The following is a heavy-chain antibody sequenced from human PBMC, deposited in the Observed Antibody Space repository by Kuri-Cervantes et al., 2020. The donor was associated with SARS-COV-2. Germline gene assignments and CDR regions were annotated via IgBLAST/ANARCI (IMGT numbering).Heavy chain of an antibody. CDR2: INHSGST. CDR1: GGSFSAYY. V-gene: IGHV4-34*01. Sequence: GSLRLSCAVYGGSFSAYYWNWIRQPPGKGLEWIGEINHSGSTNYNPSLKSRVTIPVDTSKNQFSLKLSSVTAADTAVYYCARALYSNYEVYYYYGMDVWGQGTTVTVSS. D-gene: IGHD4-11*01. J-gene: IGHJ6*02. CDR3: ARALYSNYEVYYYYGMDV.